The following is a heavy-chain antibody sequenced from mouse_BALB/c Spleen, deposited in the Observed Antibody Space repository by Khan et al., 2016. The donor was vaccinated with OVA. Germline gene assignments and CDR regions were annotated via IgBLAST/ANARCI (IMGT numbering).Heavy chain of an antibody. J-gene: IGHJ2*01. CDR2: INPHIGET. D-gene: IGHD1-1*01. CDR1: GYSFTGYF. Sequence: VRLQQSGPELVRPGASVKISCKASGYSFTGYFMNWVMQSHGKSLEWIGRINPHIGETFYNQRFKDKATLTVDESSNTAHMELRSLASEDSAVDYCTRIYRSDFDYWGKGTTLTVSS. CDR3: TRIYRSDFDY. V-gene: IGHV1-20*02.